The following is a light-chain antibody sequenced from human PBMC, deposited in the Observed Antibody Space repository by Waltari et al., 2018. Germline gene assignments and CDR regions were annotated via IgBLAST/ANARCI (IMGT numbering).Light chain of an antibody. CDR2: GAS. Sequence: EIVLTQSPATLSVSPGEGATLSCRASQSVSSDLAWYQQKPGQAPRLLIYGASTRATGIPARCSGSGSGTEFTLTISSMQSEDFAVYYCQQYNNWPLTFGGGTKVEIK. J-gene: IGKJ4*01. CDR3: QQYNNWPLT. V-gene: IGKV3-15*01. CDR1: QSVSSD.